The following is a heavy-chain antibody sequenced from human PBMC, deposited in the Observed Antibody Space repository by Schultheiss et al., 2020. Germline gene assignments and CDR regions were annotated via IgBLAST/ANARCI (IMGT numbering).Heavy chain of an antibody. CDR1: GYTFTAYY. D-gene: IGHD6-13*01. CDR2: INPNSGGT. V-gene: IGHV1-2*02. CDR3: ARNGCSSWYLPYYGMDV. J-gene: IGHJ6*02. Sequence: ASVKVSCEASGYTFTAYYMHWVRQAPGQGLEWMGWINPNSGGTNYAQKFQGRVTMTTDTSTSTAYMELRSLRSDDTAVYYCARNGCSSWYLPYYGMDVWGQGTTVNVSS.